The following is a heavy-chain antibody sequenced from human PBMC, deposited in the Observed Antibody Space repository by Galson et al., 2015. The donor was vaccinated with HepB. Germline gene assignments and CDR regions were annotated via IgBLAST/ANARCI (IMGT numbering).Heavy chain of an antibody. CDR1: GYTFTSYD. Sequence: SVKVSCKASGYTFTSYDINWVRQATGQGLEWMGWMNPNSGNTGYAQRFQGRVTMTRNTSISTAYMELSSLRSEDTAVYYCARVTYYDFWSGYYTDYYYYMDVWGKGTTVTVSS. D-gene: IGHD3-3*01. V-gene: IGHV1-8*01. J-gene: IGHJ6*03. CDR2: MNPNSGNT. CDR3: ARVTYYDFWSGYYTDYYYYMDV.